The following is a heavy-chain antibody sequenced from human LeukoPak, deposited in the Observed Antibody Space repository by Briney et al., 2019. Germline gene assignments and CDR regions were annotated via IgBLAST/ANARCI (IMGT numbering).Heavy chain of an antibody. J-gene: IGHJ4*02. CDR2: INHSGST. CDR1: GGSFSGYY. V-gene: IGHV4-34*01. D-gene: IGHD2-2*02. Sequence: SETLSLTCAVYGGSFSGYYWSWIRQPPGTGLEWIGEINHSGSTNYNPSLKSRVTISVDTSKNQFSLKLSSVTAADTAVYYCARGPYCSSTSCYNGAVDYWGQGTLVTVSS. CDR3: ARGPYCSSTSCYNGAVDY.